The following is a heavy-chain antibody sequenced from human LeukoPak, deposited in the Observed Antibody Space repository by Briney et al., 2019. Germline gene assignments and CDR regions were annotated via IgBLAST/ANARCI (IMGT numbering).Heavy chain of an antibody. CDR1: GYSFTTYW. CDR2: IYPGDSDT. V-gene: IGHV5-51*01. CDR3: ARRAVSAEYFQQ. J-gene: IGHJ1*01. Sequence: GESLKISCKGFGYSFTTYWIGWVRQMPGKGLEWMGIIYPGDSDTRYSSSFQGQVTISADKSISTAYLQWSSLKASDTAIYYCARRAVSAEYFQQWGQGTLVTVSS.